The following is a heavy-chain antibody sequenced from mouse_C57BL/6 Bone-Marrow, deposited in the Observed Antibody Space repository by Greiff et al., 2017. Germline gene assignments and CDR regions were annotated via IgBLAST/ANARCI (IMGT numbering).Heavy chain of an antibody. D-gene: IGHD2-2*01. Sequence: VQLQQSGPELVQPGASVKISCKASGYAFSSSWMNWVKQTPGKGLEWIGRIYPGDGDTNYNGKFKGKATMTADKSSSTAYMQLSSLTSEDSAVYFCARYGYLFDYWGQGTTLTVSA. CDR1: GYAFSSSW. V-gene: IGHV1-82*01. J-gene: IGHJ2*01. CDR3: ARYGYLFDY. CDR2: IYPGDGDT.